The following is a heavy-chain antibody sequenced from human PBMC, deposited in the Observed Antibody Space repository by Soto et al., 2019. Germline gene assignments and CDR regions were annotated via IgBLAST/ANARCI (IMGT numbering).Heavy chain of an antibody. CDR3: AREPSI. CDR1: GVSISTYY. V-gene: IGHV4-59*12. Sequence: SETLSLTCTVTGVSISTYYWSWIRQPPGKRLEWLGYLYYSGSTYYNPSLKSRVTISVDTSKNQFSLKLSSVTAADTAVYYCAREPSIWGPGTLVTVSS. J-gene: IGHJ4*02. CDR2: LYYSGST.